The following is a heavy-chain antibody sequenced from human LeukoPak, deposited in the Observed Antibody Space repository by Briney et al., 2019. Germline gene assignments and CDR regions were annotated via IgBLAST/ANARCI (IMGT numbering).Heavy chain of an antibody. J-gene: IGHJ4*02. V-gene: IGHV3-21*01. CDR2: ISSSSSYI. CDR3: ASKEGGEVY. D-gene: IGHD1-26*01. Sequence: PGGSLRLSCAASGFTFSSYSMNWVRQAPGKGLEWVSSISSSSSYIYYADSVKGRFTISRDNAKNSLYLRMNSLRAEDTAVYYCASKEGGEVYWGQGTLVTVSS. CDR1: GFTFSSYS.